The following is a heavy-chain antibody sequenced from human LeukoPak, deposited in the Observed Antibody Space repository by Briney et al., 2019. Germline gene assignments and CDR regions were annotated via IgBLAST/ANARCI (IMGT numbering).Heavy chain of an antibody. V-gene: IGHV3-23*01. CDR1: GFTFISYG. D-gene: IGHD3-10*01. CDR2: ISGSGGST. J-gene: IGHJ6*03. CDR3: AKGDFYGSGRDYYYYMDV. Sequence: PGGSLRLSCAASGFTFISYGMSWVRQAPGRGLEWVSAISGSGGSTYYADSVKGRFTISRDNSKNTLYLQMNSLRAEDTAVYNCAKGDFYGSGRDYYYYMDVWGKGTTVTISS.